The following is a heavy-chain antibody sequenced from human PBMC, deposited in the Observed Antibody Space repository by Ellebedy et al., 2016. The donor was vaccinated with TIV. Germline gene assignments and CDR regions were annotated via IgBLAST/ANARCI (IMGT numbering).Heavy chain of an antibody. CDR2: IEWDDDK. D-gene: IGHD3-10*01. CDR1: GFSLSTSGMC. V-gene: IGHV2-70*11. CDR3: ARMVLRGVIPTNWFDP. J-gene: IGHJ5*02. Sequence: SGPTLVKPTQTLTLTCTFSGFSLSTSGMCVHWIRQPPGKALEWLARIEWDDDKYYSPSLKTRLTISKDPSKNQVVLTMTNMDPVDTATYYCARMVLRGVIPTNWFDPWGQGTLVTVSS.